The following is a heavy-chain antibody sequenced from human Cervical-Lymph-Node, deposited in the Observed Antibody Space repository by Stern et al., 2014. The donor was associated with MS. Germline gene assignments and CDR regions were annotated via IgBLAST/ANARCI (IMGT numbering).Heavy chain of an antibody. Sequence: VQLVESGSEMKKPGSSVKVSCRTSVGSFSNYAIAWVRQGPGQGLEWLGGVIPVLLTPNYAQKFQGRVTITADRSTTTVYMELSSLRFEDTAMYYCARGRTAVGPIFGDRSKDHYDMDVWGQGTAVIVSS. CDR2: VIPVLLTP. J-gene: IGHJ6*02. D-gene: IGHD3-3*01. V-gene: IGHV1-69*06. CDR1: VGSFSNYA. CDR3: ARGRTAVGPIFGDRSKDHYDMDV.